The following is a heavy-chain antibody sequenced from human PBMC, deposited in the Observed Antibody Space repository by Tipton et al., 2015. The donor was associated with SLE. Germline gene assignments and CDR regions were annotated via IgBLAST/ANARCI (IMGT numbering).Heavy chain of an antibody. J-gene: IGHJ4*02. CDR1: GFTFSSSW. CDR3: AREDWDRGMDY. V-gene: IGHV3-7*01. CDR2: IKEDGSEK. Sequence: GSLRLSCAASGFTFSSSWMNWVRLAPGKGLEWVANIKEDGSEKHYVDSVKDRLTISRDNAENSLYLQMNSLRVEDTATYYCAREDWDRGMDYWGQGTLVTVSS. D-gene: IGHD1/OR15-1a*01.